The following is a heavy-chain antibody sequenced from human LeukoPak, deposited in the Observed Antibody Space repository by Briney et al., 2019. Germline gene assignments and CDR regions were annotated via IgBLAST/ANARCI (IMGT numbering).Heavy chain of an antibody. V-gene: IGHV3-33*01. J-gene: IGHJ4*02. CDR2: IWYDGSNK. Sequence: PGGSLRLSCAASGFTFSSYGMHWVRQAPGKGLEWVAVIWYDGSNKYYADSVKGRFTISRDNSKNTLYLQMNSLRAEDTAVYYCARKISCVGDCYSLDYWGQGTLVTVSS. D-gene: IGHD2-21*01. CDR1: GFTFSSYG. CDR3: ARKISCVGDCYSLDY.